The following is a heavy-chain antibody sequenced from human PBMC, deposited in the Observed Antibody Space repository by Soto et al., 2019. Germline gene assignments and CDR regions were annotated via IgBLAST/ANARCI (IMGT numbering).Heavy chain of an antibody. CDR3: EGDGAYGDYEVFDY. CDR2: IYYSGST. Sequence: QVQLQESGPGLVKPSQTLSLTCTVSGGSISSGGYYWSWIRQHPGKGLEWIGYIYYSGSTYYNPSLKSRVTKAVDTSKNQFSLKLSSVTAADTAVYYCEGDGAYGDYEVFDYWGQGTLVTLSS. CDR1: GGSISSGGYY. D-gene: IGHD4-17*01. V-gene: IGHV4-31*03. J-gene: IGHJ4*02.